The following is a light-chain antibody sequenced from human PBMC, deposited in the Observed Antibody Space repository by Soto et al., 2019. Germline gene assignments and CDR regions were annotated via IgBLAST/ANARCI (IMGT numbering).Light chain of an antibody. CDR3: PDYNSNPFT. Sequence: DIQMTQSPSTLSASVGDRVTITCRASQNISSWLAWYQQKPGKAPKLLIYKASSLESGVPSRFSGSGSWADFTLTISSLQPADFATYDWPDYNSNPFTFGPGTKVDIK. V-gene: IGKV1-5*03. J-gene: IGKJ3*01. CDR1: QNISSW. CDR2: KAS.